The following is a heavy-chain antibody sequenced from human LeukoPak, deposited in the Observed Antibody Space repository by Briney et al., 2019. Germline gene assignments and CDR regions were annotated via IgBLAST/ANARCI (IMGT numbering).Heavy chain of an antibody. Sequence: ASVKVSCKASGYTFTSYGISWVRQAPGQGLEWMGWISAYNGNTNYAQKLQGRVTMTTDTSTSTAYMELRSLRSDDTAVYYCARGKCYDFWSGYPNWFDPWGQGTLVTVSS. CDR2: ISAYNGNT. D-gene: IGHD3-3*01. V-gene: IGHV1-18*01. J-gene: IGHJ5*02. CDR1: GYTFTSYG. CDR3: ARGKCYDFWSGYPNWFDP.